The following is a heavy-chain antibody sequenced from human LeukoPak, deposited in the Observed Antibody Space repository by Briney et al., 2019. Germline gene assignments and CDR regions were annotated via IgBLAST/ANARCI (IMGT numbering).Heavy chain of an antibody. CDR2: INHSGST. CDR1: GGSFSGYY. Sequence: SETLSLTCAVYGGSFSGYYWSWIRQPPGKGLEWIGEINHSGSTNYNLSLKSRVTISVDTSKNQFSLKPSSVTAADTAVYYCARGSIVVATFFDYWGQGTLVTVSS. J-gene: IGHJ4*02. CDR3: ARGSIVVATFFDY. V-gene: IGHV4-34*01. D-gene: IGHD3-22*01.